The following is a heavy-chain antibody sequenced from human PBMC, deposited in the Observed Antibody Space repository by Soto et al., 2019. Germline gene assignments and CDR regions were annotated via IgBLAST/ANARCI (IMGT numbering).Heavy chain of an antibody. CDR2: IYYSGST. J-gene: IGHJ6*03. Sequence: SESLSLTCTVSGGSISSYYWSWIRQPPGKGLEWIGYIYYSGSTNYNPSLKSRVTISVDTSKNQFSLKLSSVTAEDTAVYYCARGTVTFGFGDYYYMDVWGKGTTVTVSS. V-gene: IGHV4-59*12. CDR1: GGSISSYY. D-gene: IGHD4-17*01. CDR3: ARGTVTFGFGDYYYMDV.